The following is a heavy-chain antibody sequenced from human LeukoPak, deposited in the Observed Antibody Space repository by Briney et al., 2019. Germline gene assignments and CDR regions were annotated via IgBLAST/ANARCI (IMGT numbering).Heavy chain of an antibody. D-gene: IGHD6-13*01. V-gene: IGHV3-23*01. CDR2: ISGSGGST. CDR1: GFTFSSYA. J-gene: IGHJ3*02. Sequence: GGPLRLSCAASGFTFSSYAMSWVRQAPGKGLEWVSAISGSGGSTYYADSVKGRFTISRDNSKNTLYLQMNSLRAEDTAVYYCAWQQLTLDAFDIWGQGTMVTVSS. CDR3: AWQQLTLDAFDI.